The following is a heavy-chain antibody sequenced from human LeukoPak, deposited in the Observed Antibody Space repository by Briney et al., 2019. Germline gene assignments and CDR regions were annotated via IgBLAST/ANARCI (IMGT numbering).Heavy chain of an antibody. D-gene: IGHD2-8*01. Sequence: PGGSLRLSCAASGFTFSSYALNWVRHAPGKGLEWVSSISGSGGSTFYADSVKGRFTISRDNSKNTLHLQLNSLRAEDTALYYCAKDRTSHRGIVEYFHHWGQGTLVTVSS. CDR1: GFTFSSYA. J-gene: IGHJ1*01. V-gene: IGHV3-23*01. CDR2: ISGSGGST. CDR3: AKDRTSHRGIVEYFHH.